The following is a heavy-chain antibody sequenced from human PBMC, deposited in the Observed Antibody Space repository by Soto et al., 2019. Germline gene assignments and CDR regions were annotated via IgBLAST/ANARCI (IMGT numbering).Heavy chain of an antibody. D-gene: IGHD3-22*01. CDR3: AASGGVVVIPNWFDT. CDR2: ISSSGSTI. J-gene: IGHJ5*02. CDR1: GFTFSSYE. V-gene: IGHV3-48*03. Sequence: GGSLRLSCAASGFTFSSYEMNWVRQAPGKGLEWVSYISSSGSTIYYADSVKGRFTISRDNAKNSLYLQMNSLRAEDTAVYYCAASGGVVVIPNWFDTWGQGTLVTVSS.